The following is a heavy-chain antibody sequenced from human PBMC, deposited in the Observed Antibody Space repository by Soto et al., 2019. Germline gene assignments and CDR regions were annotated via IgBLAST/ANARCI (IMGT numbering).Heavy chain of an antibody. CDR2: IYWDDDK. Sequence: QITLKESGPTLVKPTQTLTLTCTFSGFSLSTSGVGVGWIRQPPGKALEWLALIYWDDDKRYSPSLKSRLTITKDTSKNQVVLTMTNMDPVDTATYYCAHRGLLDSGYDVNFDYWGQGTLVTVSS. J-gene: IGHJ4*02. CDR1: GFSLSTSGVG. V-gene: IGHV2-5*02. D-gene: IGHD5-12*01. CDR3: AHRGLLDSGYDVNFDY.